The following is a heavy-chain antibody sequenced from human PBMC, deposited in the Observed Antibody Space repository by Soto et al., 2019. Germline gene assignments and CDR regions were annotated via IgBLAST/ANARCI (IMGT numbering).Heavy chain of an antibody. Sequence: SCAASGFTFSSYAISWVRQAPGKGLEWVAAISPSGGTTYYADSVKGRFTITRDNSKNTVYLQMNSLRAEDTAVYYCAKGGYYGSGSLFDYWGQGTLVTVSS. CDR3: AKGGYYGSGSLFDY. CDR1: GFTFSSYA. V-gene: IGHV3-23*01. J-gene: IGHJ4*02. CDR2: ISPSGGTT. D-gene: IGHD3-10*01.